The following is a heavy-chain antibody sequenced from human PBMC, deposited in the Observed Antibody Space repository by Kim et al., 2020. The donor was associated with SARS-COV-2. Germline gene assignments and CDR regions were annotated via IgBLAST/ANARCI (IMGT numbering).Heavy chain of an antibody. CDR2: VIPIFETS. V-gene: IGHV1-69*13. Sequence: SVKVSCKASGDSFKNSAISWVRQAPGQGLEWIGGVIPIFETSHYSRKFQGRVTITADDSTTTSYMELNGLRSEDSAIYFCARELGSGYDYYYFFFGLDVWGLGTTVTVAS. D-gene: IGHD5-12*01. CDR1: GDSFKNSA. J-gene: IGHJ6*02. CDR3: ARELGSGYDYYYFFFGLDV.